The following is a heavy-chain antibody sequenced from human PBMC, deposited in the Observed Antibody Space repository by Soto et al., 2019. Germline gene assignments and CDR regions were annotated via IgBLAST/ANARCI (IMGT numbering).Heavy chain of an antibody. CDR1: GYSFTSYW. CDR2: IYPGDSDT. V-gene: IGHV5-51*01. CDR3: ARHVSSGYDYRYYYYGMDV. J-gene: IGHJ6*02. Sequence: GESLKISCKGSGYSFTSYWIGWVRQMPGKGLEWMGIIYPGDSDTRYSPSFQGQVTISADKSISTAYLQWSSLKASDTAMYYCARHVSSGYDYRYYYYGMDVWGQGTTVTVS. D-gene: IGHD5-12*01.